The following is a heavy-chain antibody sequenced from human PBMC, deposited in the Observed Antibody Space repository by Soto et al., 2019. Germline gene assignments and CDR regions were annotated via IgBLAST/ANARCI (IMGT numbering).Heavy chain of an antibody. D-gene: IGHD5-12*01. CDR3: ARDLIVAGPDNYGMDV. V-gene: IGHV1-2*02. CDR2: INPNSSGT. J-gene: IGHJ6*02. CDR1: GYSLRSNY. Sequence: QVQLVQSGAEVKKPGASVKVSCKASGYSLRSNYVHWVRQAPGQGLEWMGWINPNSSGTVYAQKFKGRVSMTRDASLTTVYMQLTRLTSDETAVYYCARDLIVAGPDNYGMDVWGQGTTVTVSS.